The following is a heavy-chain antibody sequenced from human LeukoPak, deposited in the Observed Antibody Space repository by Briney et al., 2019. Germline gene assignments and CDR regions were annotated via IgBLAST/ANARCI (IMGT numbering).Heavy chain of an antibody. CDR1: GGSISSSSYY. V-gene: IGHV4-39*01. CDR2: IYYSGST. J-gene: IGHJ4*02. CDR3: ARHAGRVYFDY. Sequence: SETLSLTGTGSGGSISSSSYYWGWIRQPPGKGRGWIGSIYYSGSTYYNPSLKSRVTISVDTSKNQFSLKLSSVTAADTAVYYCARHAGRVYFDYWGQGTLVTVSS. D-gene: IGHD6-13*01.